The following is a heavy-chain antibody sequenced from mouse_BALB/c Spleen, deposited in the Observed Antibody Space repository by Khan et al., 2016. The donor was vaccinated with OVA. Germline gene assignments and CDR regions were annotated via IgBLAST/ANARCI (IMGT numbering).Heavy chain of an antibody. D-gene: IGHD1-1*01. CDR1: GFTFSSYG. CDR3: ATSYFYGYYFDY. CDR2: ISGDSTTI. J-gene: IGHJ2*01. V-gene: IGHV5-17*02. Sequence: EVELVESGGGLVQPGGSRKLSCAASGFTFSSYGVHWVRQAPERGLEWVAYISGDSTTIYYADTVKGRFTISRDNPKNTLFLQMTSLMSEDTAKYDGATSYFYGYYFDYWGPGTTLTVSS.